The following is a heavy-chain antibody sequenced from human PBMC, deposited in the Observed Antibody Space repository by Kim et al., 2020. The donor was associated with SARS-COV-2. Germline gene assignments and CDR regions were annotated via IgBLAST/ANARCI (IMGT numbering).Heavy chain of an antibody. V-gene: IGHV1-2*02. CDR3: AREGVVVVPAASFAASFDY. D-gene: IGHD2-2*01. Sequence: ASVKVSCKASGYTFTGYYMHWVRQAPGQGLEWMGWINPNSGGTNYAQKFQGRVTMTRDTSISTAYMELSRLRSDDTAVYYCAREGVVVVPAASFAASFDYWGQGTLVTVSS. CDR1: GYTFTGYY. CDR2: INPNSGGT. J-gene: IGHJ4*02.